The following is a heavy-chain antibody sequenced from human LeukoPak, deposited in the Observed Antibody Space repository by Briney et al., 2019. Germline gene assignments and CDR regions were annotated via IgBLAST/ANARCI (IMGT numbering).Heavy chain of an antibody. CDR3: ARMIVVVITPDYFDY. Sequence: SETLSLTCAVSGYSISSGYYWGWIRQPPGKGLEWIGSIYHSGSTYYTPSLKSRVTISVDTSKNQFSLKLSSVTAADTAVYYCARMIVVVITPDYFDYWGQGTLVTVSS. J-gene: IGHJ4*02. CDR2: IYHSGST. CDR1: GYSISSGYY. V-gene: IGHV4-38-2*01. D-gene: IGHD3-22*01.